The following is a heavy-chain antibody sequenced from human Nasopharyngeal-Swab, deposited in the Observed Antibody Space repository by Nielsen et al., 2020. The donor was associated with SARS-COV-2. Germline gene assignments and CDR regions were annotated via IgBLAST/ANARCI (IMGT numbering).Heavy chain of an antibody. J-gene: IGHJ4*02. Sequence: GESLKISCAASGFTSSSYGMHWVRQAPGKGLEWVAVISYDGSNKYYADSVKGRFTISRDNSKNTLYLQMNSLRAEDTAVYYCARETVAGTRPDYWGQGTLVTVSS. CDR1: GFTSSSYG. CDR2: ISYDGSNK. CDR3: ARETVAGTRPDY. V-gene: IGHV3-30*03. D-gene: IGHD6-19*01.